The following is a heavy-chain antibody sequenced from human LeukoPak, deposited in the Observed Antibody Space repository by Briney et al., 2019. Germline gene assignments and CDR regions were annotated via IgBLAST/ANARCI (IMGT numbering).Heavy chain of an antibody. D-gene: IGHD2-2*01. CDR2: INSDGSST. J-gene: IGHJ3*02. V-gene: IGHV3-74*01. CDR3: ARGPGGFDI. CDR1: GFLFSSYW. Sequence: GGSLRLSCVASGFLFSSYWMNWVRQAPGDGLVWVSRINSDGSSTSYADSVKGRFTISRDNAKNTLFLQMNSLRAEDTAVYYCARGPGGFDIWGQGTMVTVSS.